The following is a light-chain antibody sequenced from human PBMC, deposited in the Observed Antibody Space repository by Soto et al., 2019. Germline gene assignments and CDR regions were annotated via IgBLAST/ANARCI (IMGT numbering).Light chain of an antibody. J-gene: IGKJ2*02. CDR3: QQYGTSPPWT. V-gene: IGKV3-20*01. CDR2: GAA. Sequence: EIVLTQSPGTLSLSPGERATLSCRASQSVSSNYLAWYQQKPGQAPRLLIYGAASRATGIPDRFSGSGSGTDFTLNISRLEPEDFAVYYCQQYGTSPPWTFGQGTKLEIK. CDR1: QSVSSNY.